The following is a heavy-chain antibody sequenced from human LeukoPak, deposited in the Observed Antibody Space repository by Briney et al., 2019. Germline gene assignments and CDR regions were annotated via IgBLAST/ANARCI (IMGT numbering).Heavy chain of an antibody. V-gene: IGHV4-59*08. D-gene: IGHD3-9*01. CDR1: GGSISSYY. CDR2: VYYIGST. CDR3: ARGRVPNYDILTGYYSGLFDY. Sequence: SETLSLTCTASGGSISSYYWCWIRQPPGKGLEWIGYVYYIGSTNYNPSLKSRVTISVDTSKNQFSLKLSSVTAADTAVFYCARGRVPNYDILTGYYSGLFDYWGQGTLITVSS. J-gene: IGHJ4*02.